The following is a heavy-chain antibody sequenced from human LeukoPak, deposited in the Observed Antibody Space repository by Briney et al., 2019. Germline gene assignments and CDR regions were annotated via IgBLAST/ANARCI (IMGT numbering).Heavy chain of an antibody. V-gene: IGHV4-34*01. D-gene: IGHD3-22*01. CDR1: GGSFSGYY. CDR3: AREDYYDTNGYYPFDY. J-gene: IGHJ4*02. Sequence: SETLSLTCAVYGGSFSGYYWSWIRQPPGKGLEWIGEINHSGSTNYNPSLKSRVSISMDTSKNQFSLKLTSATAADTAMYYCAREDYYDTNGYYPFDYWGQGTLVTVSS. CDR2: INHSGST.